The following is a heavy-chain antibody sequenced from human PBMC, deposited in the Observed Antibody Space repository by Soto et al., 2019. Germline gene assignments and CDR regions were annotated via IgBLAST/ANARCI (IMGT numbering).Heavy chain of an antibody. Sequence: QVQLQESGPGLVKPSQTLSLTCTVSGGSISSSDYYWSWIRQPPGKGLEWIGYIYRSGRRYSNPSLKSRVSMSVDTSKNQFSLELSSVTAADTAVYYCSTSGFIYSYGMDVWGLGTTVTVSS. CDR3: STSGFIYSYGMDV. CDR2: IYRSGRR. V-gene: IGHV4-30-4*01. D-gene: IGHD3-22*01. CDR1: GGSISSSDYY. J-gene: IGHJ6*02.